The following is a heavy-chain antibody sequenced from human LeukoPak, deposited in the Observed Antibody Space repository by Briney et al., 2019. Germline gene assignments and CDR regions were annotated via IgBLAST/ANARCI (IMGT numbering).Heavy chain of an antibody. V-gene: IGHV3-53*01. CDR1: GFTVSSNY. CDR2: IYSGGST. Sequence: IQPGGSLRLSCAASGFTVSSNYMSWVRQAPGQGLEWVSVIYSGGSTYYADSVEGRFTISRDISKNTVYLQMNSLRAEDTAVYYCARTYGDYVYILGYWGQGTLVTVSS. D-gene: IGHD4-17*01. J-gene: IGHJ4*02. CDR3: ARTYGDYVYILGY.